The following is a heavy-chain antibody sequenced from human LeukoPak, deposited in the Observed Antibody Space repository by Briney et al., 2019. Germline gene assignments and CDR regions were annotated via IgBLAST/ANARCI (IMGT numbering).Heavy chain of an antibody. D-gene: IGHD5-18*01. V-gene: IGHV5-51*01. Sequence: GESLQISCKGSGYSFTTYWIAWVRQMPGKGLEWMGIIYPGDSDTRYSPSFQGQVTISADKSISTAYLQWSSLRASDTAMYYCARRVYYSYGSDYWGQGTLVTVSS. J-gene: IGHJ4*02. CDR1: GYSFTTYW. CDR3: ARRVYYSYGSDY. CDR2: IYPGDSDT.